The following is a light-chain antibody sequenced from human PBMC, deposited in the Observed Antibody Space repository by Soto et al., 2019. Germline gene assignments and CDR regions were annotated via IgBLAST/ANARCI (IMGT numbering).Light chain of an antibody. J-gene: IGKJ2*01. CDR3: QHSYSPLFT. CDR1: QSISSY. Sequence: DIQMTQSPSSLSASVGDRVTITCRASQSISSYLNWYQQKPGKATKLLIYAASSLQSGVPSRFSGSGSATDFTLTISSLQPEDFANYYCQHSYSPLFTFGQGTKLEIK. V-gene: IGKV1-39*01. CDR2: AAS.